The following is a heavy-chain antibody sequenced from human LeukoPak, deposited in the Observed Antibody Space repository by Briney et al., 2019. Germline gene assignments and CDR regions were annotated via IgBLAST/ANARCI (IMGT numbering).Heavy chain of an antibody. V-gene: IGHV1-46*01. CDR2: INPSGGST. D-gene: IGHD2-2*01. J-gene: IGHJ6*02. CDR3: ATGVRIVVVPAPGLGMDV. Sequence: ASVKVSCKASGYTFTSYYMHWVRQAPGQGLEWMGIINPSGGSTSYAQKFQGRVTMTEDTSTDTAYMELSSLRSEDTAVYYCATGVRIVVVPAPGLGMDVWGQGTTVTVSS. CDR1: GYTFTSYY.